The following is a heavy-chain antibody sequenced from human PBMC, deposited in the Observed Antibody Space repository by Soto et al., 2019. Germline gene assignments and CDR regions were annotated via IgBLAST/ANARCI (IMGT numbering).Heavy chain of an antibody. Sequence: GGSLRLSCAASGFTFSNYWMHWVRQAPGKGLVWISRMNSDGSNTVYADAVKGRFTISRDNAKNTLYLQMNSLRVEDTAVYYCARQCRGVTCYWFVPWGQGTLVTVSS. CDR3: ARQCRGVTCYWFVP. V-gene: IGHV3-74*01. D-gene: IGHD2-15*01. CDR2: MNSDGSNT. CDR1: GFTFSNYW. J-gene: IGHJ5*02.